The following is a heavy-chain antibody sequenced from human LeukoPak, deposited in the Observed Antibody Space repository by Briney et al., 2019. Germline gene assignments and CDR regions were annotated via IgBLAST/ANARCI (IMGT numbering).Heavy chain of an antibody. CDR3: ARDQLHCTCGYCYFDS. CDR1: GFTFSSHW. Sequence: GGSLRLSCVASGFTFSSHWMHWVRQAPGEGLVWVSRINGDGRSTSYADSVKGRFTISRDNAKNTLYLQMNSLRAEDTALYYCARDQLHCTCGYCYFDSCGQGTLVTVSS. CDR2: INGDGRST. D-gene: IGHD2-8*02. J-gene: IGHJ4*02. V-gene: IGHV3-74*01.